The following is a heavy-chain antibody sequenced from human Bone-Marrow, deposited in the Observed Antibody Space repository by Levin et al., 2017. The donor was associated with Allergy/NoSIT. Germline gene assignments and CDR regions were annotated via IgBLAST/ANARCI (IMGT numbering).Heavy chain of an antibody. CDR3: AVSYGPGSGWHGGYGY. CDR1: GGTFSSYA. D-gene: IGHD6-19*01. J-gene: IGHJ4*02. CDR2: IIPIFGTA. V-gene: IGHV1-69*13. Sequence: ASVKVSCKASGGTFSSYAISWVRQAPGQGLEWMGGIIPIFGTANYAQKFQGRVTITADESTSTAYMELSSLRSEDTAVYYCAVSYGPGSGWHGGYGYWGQGTLVTVSS.